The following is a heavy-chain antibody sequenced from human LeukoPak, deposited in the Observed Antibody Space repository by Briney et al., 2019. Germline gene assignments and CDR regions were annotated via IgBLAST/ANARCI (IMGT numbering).Heavy chain of an antibody. D-gene: IGHD2-15*01. V-gene: IGHV4-4*02. CDR3: ARVGGSNYYYYGMDV. CDR2: IYHSGST. CDR1: GGSIKSNNW. Sequence: SETLSLTRAVSGGSIKSNNWWSWVRQPPGKGLEWIGEIYHSGSTNYNPSLESRVTVSVDKSKDQFSLDLSSVTAADTAVYYCARVGGSNYYYYGMDVWGQGTTVTVSS. J-gene: IGHJ6*02.